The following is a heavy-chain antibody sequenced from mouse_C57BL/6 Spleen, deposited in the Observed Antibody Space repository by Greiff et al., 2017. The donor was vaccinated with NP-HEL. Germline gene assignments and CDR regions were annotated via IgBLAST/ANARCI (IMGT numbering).Heavy chain of an antibody. CDR1: GYSFTDYN. D-gene: IGHD4-1*01. CDR2: INPNYGTT. Sequence: VHVKQSGPELVKPGASVKISCKASGYSFTDYNMNWVKQSNGKSLEWIGVINPNYGTTSYNQKFKGKATLTVDQSSSTAYMQLNSLTSEDSAVYYCAREVTGTWYFDVWGTRTTVTVSS. V-gene: IGHV1-39*01. CDR3: AREVTGTWYFDV. J-gene: IGHJ1*03.